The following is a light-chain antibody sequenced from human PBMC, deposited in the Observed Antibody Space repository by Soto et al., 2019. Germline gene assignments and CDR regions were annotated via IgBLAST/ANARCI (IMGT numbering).Light chain of an antibody. CDR1: QGIRKY. J-gene: IGKJ1*01. V-gene: IGKV1-27*01. CDR2: SAS. Sequence: IQMTQSPSSVSASVGDRVTITCRSSQGIRKYLAWYQQKPGKVPKLLIYSASTLRSGVPSIFSGSGSGTDFTLAISSLQPEDVATYYCQKYNSAPHTFGQGTKVDIK. CDR3: QKYNSAPHT.